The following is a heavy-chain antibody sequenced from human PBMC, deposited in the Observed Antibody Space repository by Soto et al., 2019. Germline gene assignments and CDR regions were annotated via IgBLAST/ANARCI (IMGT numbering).Heavy chain of an antibody. J-gene: IGHJ4*02. V-gene: IGHV4-61*01. CDR1: GGSVSSGSYY. D-gene: IGHD6-13*01. Sequence: KPSETLSLTCTVSGGSVSSGSYYWSWIRQPPGKGLEWIGYIYYSGSTNYNPSLKSRVTISVDTSKNQFSLKLSSVTAADTAVYYCARVPAAAGTRGYFDYWGQGTLVTVSS. CDR2: IYYSGST. CDR3: ARVPAAAGTRGYFDY.